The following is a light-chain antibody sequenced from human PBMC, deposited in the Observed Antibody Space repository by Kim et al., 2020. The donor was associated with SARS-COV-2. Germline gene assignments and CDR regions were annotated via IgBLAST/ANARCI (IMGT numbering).Light chain of an antibody. V-gene: IGLV3-19*01. Sequence: ALGQTVRSTCQGGSLRSYYASWYQQKPGQAAVLVIYGKDNRPSGIPDRFSGSSSGNTASLTITGAQAEDEADYYCNTRDSSSNHLVFGGGTQLTVL. CDR3: NTRDSSSNHLV. CDR2: GKD. J-gene: IGLJ2*01. CDR1: SLRSYY.